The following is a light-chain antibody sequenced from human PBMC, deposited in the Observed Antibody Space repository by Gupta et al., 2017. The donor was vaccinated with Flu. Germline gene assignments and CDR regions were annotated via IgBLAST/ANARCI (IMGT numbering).Light chain of an antibody. CDR2: GNS. CDR3: QSYDSSLSGWV. J-gene: IGLJ3*02. Sequence: QSVLTQAPSVSVAPGQSVTISCTGSSSNIGAGYDVHWYQQLPGTAPKLLLYGNSKRPSGVPDRFSGSKSGTSASLAITGLQAEDEADYYCQSYDSSLSGWVFGGGTKLTVL. CDR1: SSNIGAGYD. V-gene: IGLV1-40*01.